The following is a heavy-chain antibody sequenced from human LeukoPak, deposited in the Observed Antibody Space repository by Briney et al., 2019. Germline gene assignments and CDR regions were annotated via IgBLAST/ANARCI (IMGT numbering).Heavy chain of an antibody. CDR2: IYYSGST. Sequence: PSETLSLACTVSGGSISSSSYYWGWIRQPPGKGLEWIGSIYYSGSTYYNPSLKSRVTISVDTSKNQFSLKLSSVTAADTAVYYCARDPMTATGYWGQGALVTVSS. J-gene: IGHJ4*02. D-gene: IGHD5-24*01. CDR1: GGSISSSSYY. V-gene: IGHV4-39*07. CDR3: ARDPMTATGY.